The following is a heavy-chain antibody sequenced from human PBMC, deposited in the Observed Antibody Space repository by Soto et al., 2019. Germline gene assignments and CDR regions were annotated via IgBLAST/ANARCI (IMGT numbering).Heavy chain of an antibody. J-gene: IGHJ4*02. Sequence: QVQLQESGPGLVKPSQTLSLTCTVSGGSISSGDYYWSWIRQPPGKGLEWIGYIYYSGSTYYNPSLKSRVTISVDTSKNHFSLKLSSVTAADTAVYYCARGSDYYDSSCYYHYWGQGTLVTVSS. D-gene: IGHD3-22*01. CDR3: ARGSDYYDSSCYYHY. CDR1: GGSISSGDYY. V-gene: IGHV4-30-4*01. CDR2: IYYSGST.